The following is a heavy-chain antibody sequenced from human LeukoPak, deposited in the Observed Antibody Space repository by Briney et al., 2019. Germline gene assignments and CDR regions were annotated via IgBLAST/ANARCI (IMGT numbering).Heavy chain of an antibody. CDR3: ARFMITFGGVIADLFDY. CDR2: ISWNSGSI. CDR1: GFTFDDYA. V-gene: IGHV3-9*01. D-gene: IGHD3-16*02. Sequence: GRSLRLSCAASGFTFDDYAMHWVRQAPGKGLEWVSGISWNSGSIGYADSVKGRFTISRDNAKNSLYLQMNSLRAEDTAVYYCARFMITFGGVIADLFDYWGQGTLVTVSS. J-gene: IGHJ4*02.